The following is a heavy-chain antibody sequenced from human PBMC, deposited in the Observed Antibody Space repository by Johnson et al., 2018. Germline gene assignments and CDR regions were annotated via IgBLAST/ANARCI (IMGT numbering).Heavy chain of an antibody. D-gene: IGHD3-9*01. CDR2: ISYDGSNK. CDR1: GFTFSSYA. Sequence: VQLVESGGGVVQPGRSLRLSCAASGFTFSSYAMHWVRQAPGKGLEWVAVISYDGSNKYYADSVKGRFPIPRDNSKNTLYVQMNSMRAEDTAVYYCARDRSYDIYLGDAFDIWGQGTMVTVSS. V-gene: IGHV3-30-3*01. CDR3: ARDRSYDIYLGDAFDI. J-gene: IGHJ3*02.